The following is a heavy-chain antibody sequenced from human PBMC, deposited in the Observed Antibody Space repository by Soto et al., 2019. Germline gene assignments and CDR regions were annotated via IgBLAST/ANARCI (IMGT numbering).Heavy chain of an antibody. CDR3: ARDPVPAAIKKIFDWFDP. V-gene: IGHV1-8*01. Sequence: GASVKVSCKASGYTFTSYDINWVRQATGQGLEWMGWMNPNSGNTGYAQKFQGRVTMTRNTSISTAYMELSSLRSEDTAVYYCARDPVPAAIKKIFDWFDPWGQGTLVTVSS. CDR1: GYTFTSYD. CDR2: MNPNSGNT. D-gene: IGHD2-2*01. J-gene: IGHJ5*02.